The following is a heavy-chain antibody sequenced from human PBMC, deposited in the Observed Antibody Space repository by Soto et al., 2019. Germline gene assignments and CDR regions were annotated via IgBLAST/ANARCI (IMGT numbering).Heavy chain of an antibody. CDR2: INAGNGNT. V-gene: IGHV1-3*01. Sequence: ASVKVSCKASGYTFTSYAMHWVRQAPGQRLEWMGWINAGNGNTKYSQKFQGRVTITRDTSASTAYMELSSLRSDDTAVYYCARTSPSHYYYYYGMDVWGQGTTVTVSS. J-gene: IGHJ6*02. CDR3: ARTSPSHYYYYYGMDV. D-gene: IGHD2-2*01. CDR1: GYTFTSYA.